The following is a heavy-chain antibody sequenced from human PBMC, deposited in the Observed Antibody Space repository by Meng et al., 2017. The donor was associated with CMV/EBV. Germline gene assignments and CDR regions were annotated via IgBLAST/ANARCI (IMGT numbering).Heavy chain of an antibody. J-gene: IGHJ6*02. Sequence: SVQVSCKASGCTFSSYAISWVRQAPGQGLEWMGGIIPIFGTANYAQKFQGRVTITTDESTSTAYMELSSLRSEDTAVYYCARDISGSGTYYYYGMDVWGQGTTVTVSS. CDR2: IIPIFGTA. D-gene: IGHD3-3*01. CDR3: ARDISGSGTYYYYGMDV. CDR1: GCTFSSYA. V-gene: IGHV1-69*05.